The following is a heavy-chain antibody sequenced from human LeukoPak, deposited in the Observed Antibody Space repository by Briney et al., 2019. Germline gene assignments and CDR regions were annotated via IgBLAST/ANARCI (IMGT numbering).Heavy chain of an antibody. Sequence: PSETLSLTCTVSGGSISSYYWSWIRQPPGKGLEWIGEINHSGSTNYNPSLKSRVTISVDTSKNQFSLKLSSVTAADTAVYYCARGPYGSGSYRFHLDYWGQGTLVTVSS. CDR3: ARGPYGSGSYRFHLDY. J-gene: IGHJ4*02. CDR1: GGSISSYY. V-gene: IGHV4-34*01. CDR2: INHSGST. D-gene: IGHD3-10*01.